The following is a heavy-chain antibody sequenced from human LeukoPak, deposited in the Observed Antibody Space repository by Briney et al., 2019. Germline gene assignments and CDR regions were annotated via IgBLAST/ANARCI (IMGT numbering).Heavy chain of an antibody. Sequence: HPGGSLRLSCAASGFTFSSYWMSWVRQAPGKGLEWVANIKQDGSEKYYVDSVKGRFTISRDNAKNSLYLQMNSLRAEDTAVYYCARGPSYPEYYDFWSGPLGGSTYMDVWGKGTTVTVSS. J-gene: IGHJ6*03. CDR3: ARGPSYPEYYDFWSGPLGGSTYMDV. D-gene: IGHD3-3*01. CDR2: IKQDGSEK. V-gene: IGHV3-7*01. CDR1: GFTFSSYW.